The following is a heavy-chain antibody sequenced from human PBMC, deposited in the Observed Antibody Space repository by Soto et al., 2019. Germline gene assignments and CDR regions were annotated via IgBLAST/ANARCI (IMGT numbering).Heavy chain of an antibody. CDR2: ISSSGSST. Sequence: GGSLRLSCAASGFTFSSYEMNWVRQAPGKGLEWVSYISSSGSSTYYADSVKGRFTISRDNAKNSLYMQMNSLRAEDTAVYYCPRVLGSYHDYRGQGTLVTVSS. V-gene: IGHV3-48*03. CDR1: GFTFSSYE. D-gene: IGHD2-15*01. J-gene: IGHJ4*02. CDR3: PRVLGSYHDY.